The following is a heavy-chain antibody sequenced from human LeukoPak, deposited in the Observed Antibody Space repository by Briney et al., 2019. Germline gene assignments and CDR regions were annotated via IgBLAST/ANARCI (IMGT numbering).Heavy chain of an antibody. CDR1: GYTFIGYY. V-gene: IGHV1-8*02. D-gene: IGHD6-19*01. J-gene: IGHJ4*02. Sequence: GASVKVSCKASGYTFIGYYMHWVRQATGQGLEWMGWMNPNSGNTGYAQKFQGRVTMTRNTSISTAYMGLSSLRSEDTAVYYCARSSWGSSGFDFDYWGQGTLVTVSS. CDR2: MNPNSGNT. CDR3: ARSSWGSSGFDFDY.